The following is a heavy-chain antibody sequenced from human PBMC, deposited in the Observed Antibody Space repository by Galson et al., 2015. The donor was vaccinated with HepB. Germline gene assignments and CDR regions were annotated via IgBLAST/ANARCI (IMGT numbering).Heavy chain of an antibody. CDR3: AREKRYCSSTSCRGNWFDP. CDR1: GYTFTSYG. V-gene: IGHV1-18*01. J-gene: IGHJ5*02. CDR2: ISAYNGNT. D-gene: IGHD2-2*01. Sequence: SVKVSCKASGYTFTSYGISWVRQAPGQGLEWMVWISAYNGNTNYAQKLQGRVTMTTDTSTSTVYMELSSLRSEDTAVYYCAREKRYCSSTSCRGNWFDPWGQGTLVTVSS.